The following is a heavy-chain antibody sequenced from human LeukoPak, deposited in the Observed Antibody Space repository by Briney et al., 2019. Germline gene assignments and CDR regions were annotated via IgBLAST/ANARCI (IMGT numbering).Heavy chain of an antibody. Sequence: GGTLRLSCAASGFTFSNYEMYWVRQAPGKGLEWVSSITSSGSSKSYADSVKGRFTISRDNAKNSVLLQMSSLRSEDTAVYYCARDLGYGGSSLTYWGQGTLVTVSS. CDR1: GFTFSNYE. D-gene: IGHD4-23*01. J-gene: IGHJ4*02. V-gene: IGHV3-48*03. CDR2: ITSSGSSK. CDR3: ARDLGYGGSSLTY.